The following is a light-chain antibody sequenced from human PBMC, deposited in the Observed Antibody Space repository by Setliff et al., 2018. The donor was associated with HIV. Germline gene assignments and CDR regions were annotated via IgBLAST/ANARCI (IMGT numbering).Light chain of an antibody. CDR3: NSYTTTSTLL. CDR2: DVS. CDR1: SSDVGGFNY. V-gene: IGLV2-14*03. J-gene: IGLJ2*01. Sequence: QSALTQPASVSGSPGQSITISCSGTSSDVGGFNYISWYQQHPGKAPKLMIYDVSNRPSGVSIRFSGSKSGNTASLTISGLLAEDEADYYCNSYTTTSTLLFGGGTK.